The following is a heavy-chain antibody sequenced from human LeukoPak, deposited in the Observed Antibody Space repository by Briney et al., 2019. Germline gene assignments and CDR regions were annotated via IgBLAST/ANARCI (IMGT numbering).Heavy chain of an antibody. V-gene: IGHV3-30*04. CDR3: ARGGRNYYDSSGYYPTFDY. Sequence: GGSLRLSCAASGFTFSSYAMHWVRQAPGKGLEWVAVISYDGSNKYYADSVKGRFTISRDNSKNTLYLQMNSLRAEDTAVYYCARGGRNYYDSSGYYPTFDYWGQGTLVTASS. CDR2: ISYDGSNK. CDR1: GFTFSSYA. D-gene: IGHD3-22*01. J-gene: IGHJ4*02.